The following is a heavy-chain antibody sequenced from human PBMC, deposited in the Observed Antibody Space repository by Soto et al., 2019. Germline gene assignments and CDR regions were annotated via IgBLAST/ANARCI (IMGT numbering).Heavy chain of an antibody. V-gene: IGHV4-39*01. CDR1: GGSISSSSYY. D-gene: IGHD1-26*01. CDR3: ARTAVEVGATCFDS. Sequence: QLQLQESGPGLVKPSETLSLTCTVSGGSISSSSYYWGWIRQPPGKGLEWIGSIYYSGSTYYNPSRHTRVTIPVHTATHPFSLKLSSVTAAHTAVYYCARTAVEVGATCFDSWGQGTLVTVSS. CDR2: IYYSGST. J-gene: IGHJ4*02.